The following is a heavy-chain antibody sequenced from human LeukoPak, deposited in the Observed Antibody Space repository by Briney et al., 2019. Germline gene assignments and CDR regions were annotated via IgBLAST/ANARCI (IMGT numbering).Heavy chain of an antibody. D-gene: IGHD1-26*01. CDR1: GFTFSSYA. J-gene: IGHJ6*02. CDR2: ISGSGGST. Sequence: GGSLRLSCAASGFTFSSYAMSWVRQAPGKGLEWVSAISGSGGSTYYADSVKGRFTISRDNSKNTLYLQMNSLRAEDTAVYYCAKDRTPLWWELLQYGMDVWGQGTTVTVSS. CDR3: AKDRTPLWWELLQYGMDV. V-gene: IGHV3-23*01.